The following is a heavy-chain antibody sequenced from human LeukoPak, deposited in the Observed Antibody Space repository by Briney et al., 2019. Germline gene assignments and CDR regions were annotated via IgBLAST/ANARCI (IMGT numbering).Heavy chain of an antibody. J-gene: IGHJ4*02. D-gene: IGHD6-13*01. CDR2: IYTSGST. Sequence: PSETLSLTCTVSGGSISSYYWSWIRQPAGKGLEWIGRIYTSGSTNYNPSLKGRVTMSVDTSKNQFSLKLSSVTAADTAVYYCARDGYSSSWYYFDYWGQGTLVTVSS. CDR3: ARDGYSSSWYYFDY. CDR1: GGSISSYY. V-gene: IGHV4-4*07.